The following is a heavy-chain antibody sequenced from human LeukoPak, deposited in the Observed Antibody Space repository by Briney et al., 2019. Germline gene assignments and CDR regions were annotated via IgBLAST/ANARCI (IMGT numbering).Heavy chain of an antibody. J-gene: IGHJ5*02. CDR1: GDSISSTNFY. Sequence: PSEALSLTCTVSGDSISSTNFYWSWIRQPPGKGLEWIGEINHSGSTNYNPSLRSRVTISVDTSKNQFSLKLSSVTAADTAVYYCARHVVVRFIVVVPAVDWFDPWGQGTLVTVSS. CDR3: ARHVVVRFIVVVPAVDWFDP. CDR2: INHSGST. D-gene: IGHD2-2*01. V-gene: IGHV4-39*01.